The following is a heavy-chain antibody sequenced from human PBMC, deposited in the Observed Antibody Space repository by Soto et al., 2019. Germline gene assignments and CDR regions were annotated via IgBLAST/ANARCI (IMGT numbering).Heavy chain of an antibody. J-gene: IGHJ4*02. Sequence: GGSLRLSCAASGFTVSSTYMSWVRQAPGKGLEWVSVIYSGGSTYYADSVKGRFTISRDNSKNTLSLQMNSLRAEDTAVYYCACGGMVSYYFDYWGQGTLVTVSS. CDR1: GFTVSSTY. CDR3: ACGGMVSYYFDY. V-gene: IGHV3-53*01. D-gene: IGHD3-10*01. CDR2: IYSGGST.